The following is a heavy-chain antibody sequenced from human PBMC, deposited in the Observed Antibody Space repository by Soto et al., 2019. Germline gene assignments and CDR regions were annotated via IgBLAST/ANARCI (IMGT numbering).Heavy chain of an antibody. J-gene: IGHJ4*02. CDR2: INHSGRT. D-gene: IGHD5-18*01. V-gene: IGHV4-34*01. CDR3: ARDESEYSYGYNY. CDR1: GGSFRGYN. Sequence: QVQLQQWGAGRLKPSETLSLICAVYGGSFRGYNWSWIRQPPGKGLEWIGEINHSGRTNYNPSLKSRVTISVDTSKNQFSLKLSSVTAADTAVYFCARDESEYSYGYNYWGQGTLGTVSS.